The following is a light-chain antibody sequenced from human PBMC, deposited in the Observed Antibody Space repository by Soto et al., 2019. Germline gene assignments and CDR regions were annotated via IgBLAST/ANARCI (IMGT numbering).Light chain of an antibody. CDR3: AAWDDSLSGFVV. CDR1: RSNIRSNA. V-gene: IGLV1-44*01. Sequence: QSVLTQSPSASGTPGQSVTISCSGSRSNIRSNAVNWYQQLPGTAPKLLIYSDNQRPSGVPERFSGSKSGTSASLVISGLQSEDEADYYCAAWDDSLSGFVVVGGGTKLTVL. CDR2: SDN. J-gene: IGLJ2*01.